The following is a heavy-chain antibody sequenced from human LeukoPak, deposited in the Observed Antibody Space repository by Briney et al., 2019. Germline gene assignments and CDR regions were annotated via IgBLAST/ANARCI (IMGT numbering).Heavy chain of an antibody. CDR1: GFTFSSNW. V-gene: IGHV3-74*01. D-gene: IGHD1-7*01. J-gene: IGHJ4*02. Sequence: GGSLRLSCAASGFTFSSNWMHWVRQGPGKGLVWVSRINSDGSGTRYADSVKGRFAISRDNAKNTLYLQMNSLRAEDTAVYYCARVLVAGTGWFDYWGQGTLVSVSS. CDR2: INSDGSGT. CDR3: ARVLVAGTGWFDY.